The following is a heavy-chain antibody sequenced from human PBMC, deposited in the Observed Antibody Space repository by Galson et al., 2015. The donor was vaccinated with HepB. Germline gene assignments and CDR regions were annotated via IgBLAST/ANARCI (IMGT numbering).Heavy chain of an antibody. CDR1: GFTFSSYG. V-gene: IGHV3-33*01. J-gene: IGHJ6*02. Sequence: LRLSCAASGFTFSSYGMHWVRQAAGRGLEGVAVIWYDGSNKYYADSVKGRFTISRDNSKNTLYLQMNSLRAEDTAVYYCAREIYDILTGYYPAEEESGYYGMDVWGQGTTVTVSS. CDR3: AREIYDILTGYYPAEEESGYYGMDV. D-gene: IGHD3-9*01. CDR2: IWYDGSNK.